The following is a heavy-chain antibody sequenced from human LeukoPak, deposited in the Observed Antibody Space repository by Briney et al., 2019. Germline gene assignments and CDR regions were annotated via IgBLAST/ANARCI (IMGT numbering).Heavy chain of an antibody. CDR2: ISSSSSYI. J-gene: IGHJ3*02. Sequence: GGSLRLSCAASGFTFSRHSMNWVRQAPGKGLEWVSSISSSSSYIYYADSVKGRFTISRDNSKNTLYLQMNSLRAEDTAVYYCAKCSFAALYDAFDIWGQGTMVTVSS. D-gene: IGHD2-15*01. CDR3: AKCSFAALYDAFDI. CDR1: GFTFSRHS. V-gene: IGHV3-21*04.